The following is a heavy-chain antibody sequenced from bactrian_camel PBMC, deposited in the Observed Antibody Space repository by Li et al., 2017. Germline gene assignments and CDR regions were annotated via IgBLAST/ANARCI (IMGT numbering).Heavy chain of an antibody. V-gene: IGHV3S25*01. CDR2: INRGDSST. CDR1: GFTFSSYW. J-gene: IGHJ4*01. D-gene: IGHD3*01. CDR3: VRELGGYLDY. Sequence: QVQLVESGGGLVQPGGSLRLSRAASGFTFSSYWMYWVRQAPGKGLEWVSLINRGDSSTYYADSVKGRFTIGRGRAENEVFLQMNSLKPEDTGMYYCVRELGGYLDYWGPGTQVTVS.